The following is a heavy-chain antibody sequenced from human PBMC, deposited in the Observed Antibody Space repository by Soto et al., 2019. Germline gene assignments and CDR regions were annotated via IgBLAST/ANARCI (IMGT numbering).Heavy chain of an antibody. CDR2: IYSGGRT. D-gene: IGHD4-17*01. J-gene: IGHJ5*02. V-gene: IGHV3-66*01. CDR1: GFTVSNNY. Sequence: EVQLVESGGGLVQPGGSLRLSCAASGFTVSNNYMSWVRQAPGKGLEWVSVIYSGGRTQYADSVKGRFIISRDNSKNTLFLQMNSLRADDTAVYYCARSAKDYNDYAWGQGTLVTVSS. CDR3: ARSAKDYNDYA.